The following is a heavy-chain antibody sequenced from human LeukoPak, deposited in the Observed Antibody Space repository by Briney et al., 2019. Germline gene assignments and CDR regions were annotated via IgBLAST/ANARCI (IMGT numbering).Heavy chain of an antibody. CDR3: ARGRWPSGDFGY. Sequence: SETLSLTCTVSGGSISSSNYYWGWIRQPPGKGLEWIGEINHSGSTNYNPSLKSRVTISVDTSKNQFSLKLSSVTAADTAVYYCARGRWPSGDFGYWGQGTLVTVSS. CDR2: INHSGST. J-gene: IGHJ4*02. D-gene: IGHD3-10*01. CDR1: GGSISSSNYY. V-gene: IGHV4-39*07.